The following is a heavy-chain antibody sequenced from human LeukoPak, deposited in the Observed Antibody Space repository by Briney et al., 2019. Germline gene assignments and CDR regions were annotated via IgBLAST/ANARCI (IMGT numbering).Heavy chain of an antibody. Sequence: PGGSLRLSCAASGFTFGSYGMSWVRQAPGKGLEWVSFITPNADRASYADSVKGRFTISRDNPRNTLYMQMNSLRDEVTAVYYCAIMHGYYDGSGYWVQWGQGTLVTVSS. D-gene: IGHD3-22*01. CDR1: GFTFGSYG. CDR2: ITPNADRA. J-gene: IGHJ1*01. V-gene: IGHV3-23*01. CDR3: AIMHGYYDGSGYWVQ.